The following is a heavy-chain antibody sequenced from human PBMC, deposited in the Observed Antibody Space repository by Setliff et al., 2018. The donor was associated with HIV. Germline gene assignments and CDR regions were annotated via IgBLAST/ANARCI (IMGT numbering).Heavy chain of an antibody. V-gene: IGHV4-34*01. J-gene: IGHJ4*02. CDR2: INHSGST. CDR1: GGSFSGYY. Sequence: LTCAVYGGSFSGYYWSWIRQPPGKGLEWIGEINHSGSTNYNPSLKSRVTISVDTSKNQFSLKLSSVTAADTAVYYCARGRTTVTNLDYWGLGILVTVSS. D-gene: IGHD4-17*01. CDR3: ARGRTTVTNLDY.